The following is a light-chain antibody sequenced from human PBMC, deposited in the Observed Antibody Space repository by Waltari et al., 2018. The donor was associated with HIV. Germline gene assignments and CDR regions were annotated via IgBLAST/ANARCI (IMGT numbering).Light chain of an antibody. CDR3: QQYSIHYG. J-gene: IGKJ2*01. CDR1: QNIDNW. V-gene: IGKV1-5*03. CDR2: RAS. Sequence: DVQMTQSPSNLSASVGHTVVLTCRASQNIDNWLAWYLQKPGRAPKLLVSRASILETGVSSRYTDSGSVTEFTLAHRSMQSDDIGTYYCQQYSIHYGFGQGT.